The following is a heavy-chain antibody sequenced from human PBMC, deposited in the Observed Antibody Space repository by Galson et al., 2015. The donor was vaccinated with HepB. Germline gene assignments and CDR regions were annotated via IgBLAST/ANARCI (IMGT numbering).Heavy chain of an antibody. CDR2: LNGDGSST. V-gene: IGHV3-74*01. CDR1: GFTFSRFW. CDR3: ARGEGTFSALVDY. Sequence: SLRLSCAASGFTFSRFWMHWVRQAPGKGLVWVSRLNGDGSSTNYADSVKGRFTISRDNAKNTLYLQVNSLRPEDTAVYYCARGEGTFSALVDYWGQGTLVTVSS. J-gene: IGHJ4*02. D-gene: IGHD3-10*01.